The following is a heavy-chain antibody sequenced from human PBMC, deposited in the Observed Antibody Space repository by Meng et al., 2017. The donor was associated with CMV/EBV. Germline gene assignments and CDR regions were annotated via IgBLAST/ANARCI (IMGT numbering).Heavy chain of an antibody. CDR3: ARLGDGYNSGYFDY. V-gene: IGHV4-39*01. Sequence: GSLRLSCAASGFTFSSYSMNWVRQPPGKGLEWIGSIYYSGSTYYNPSLKSRVTISVDTSKNQFSLKLSSVTAADTAVYYCARLGDGYNSGYFDYWGQGTLVTVSS. D-gene: IGHD5-24*01. CDR1: GFTFSSYSMN. J-gene: IGHJ4*02. CDR2: IYYSGST.